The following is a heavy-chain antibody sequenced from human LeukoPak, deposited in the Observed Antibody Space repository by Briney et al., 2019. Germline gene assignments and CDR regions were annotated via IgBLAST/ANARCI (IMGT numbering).Heavy chain of an antibody. CDR2: IHYSGST. Sequence: KSSETLSLTCTVSGGSISSYYWSWIRQPPGKGLEWIGYIHYSGSTNYNPSLESRLTISADTSKNQFSLKLTSVTAADTAVYYCARRRELLRSNWYFDLWGRGTLVTVSS. V-gene: IGHV4-59*08. D-gene: IGHD1-26*01. CDR1: GGSISSYY. CDR3: ARRRELLRSNWYFDL. J-gene: IGHJ2*01.